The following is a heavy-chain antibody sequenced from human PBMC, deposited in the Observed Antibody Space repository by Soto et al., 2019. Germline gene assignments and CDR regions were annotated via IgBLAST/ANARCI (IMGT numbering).Heavy chain of an antibody. D-gene: IGHD1-1*01. CDR2: ISSNGATT. CDR1: GFTFSTYS. Sequence: GGSLRLSCSASGFTFSTYSMHWVRQAPGKGLEDVSVISSNGATTNYADSAKGRFTISRDNSKNTLFLQMSSLRVEDTAVYFCVTDAGTTWNYVWEVGGQGTTVTVSS. J-gene: IGHJ6*02. CDR3: VTDAGTTWNYVWEV. V-gene: IGHV3-64D*06.